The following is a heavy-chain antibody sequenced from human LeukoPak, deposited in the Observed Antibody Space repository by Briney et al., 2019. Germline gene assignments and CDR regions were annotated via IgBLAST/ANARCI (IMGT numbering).Heavy chain of an antibody. CDR1: GFTFSSYG. Sequence: GGSLRLSCAASGFTFSSYGMSWVRQAPGKGLEWVSAISGSGGSTYYADSVEGRFTISRDNSKNTLYLQMNSLRAEDTAVYYCAKPPGYYYDSSGYYFDYWGQGTLVTVSS. V-gene: IGHV3-23*01. CDR3: AKPPGYYYDSSGYYFDY. J-gene: IGHJ4*02. CDR2: ISGSGGST. D-gene: IGHD3-22*01.